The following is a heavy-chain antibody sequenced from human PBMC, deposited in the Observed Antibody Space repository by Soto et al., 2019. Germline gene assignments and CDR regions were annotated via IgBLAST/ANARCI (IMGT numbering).Heavy chain of an antibody. J-gene: IGHJ4*02. D-gene: IGHD3-22*01. CDR3: AXDYDSSGYPRYYFDY. CDR2: IWHDGSKK. CDR1: GFTFSSYG. V-gene: IGHV3-33*01. Sequence: GGSLRLSCAASGFTFSSYGMHWVRQAPGKGLEWVAVIWHDGSKKYYADSVKGRFTISRDNSKNTLYLQMNSLRAEDTAVCYCAXDYDSSGYPRYYFDYWGQGTLVTVSS.